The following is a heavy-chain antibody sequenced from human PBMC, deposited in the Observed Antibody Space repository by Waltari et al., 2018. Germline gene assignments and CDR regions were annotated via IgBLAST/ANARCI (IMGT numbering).Heavy chain of an antibody. CDR1: GYTFTGYY. CDR2: INPNSGGT. J-gene: IGHJ4*02. Sequence: QVQLVQSGAEVKKPGASVKVSCKASGYTFTGYYMHWVRQAPGQGLEWMGRINPNSGGTNNAQKVQGRVTMTRDTSISTAYMELSRLRSDDTAVYYCANQEAYYDFWSGPWGGYYFDYWGQGTLVTVSS. D-gene: IGHD3-3*01. V-gene: IGHV1-2*02. CDR3: ANQEAYYDFWSGPWGGYYFDY.